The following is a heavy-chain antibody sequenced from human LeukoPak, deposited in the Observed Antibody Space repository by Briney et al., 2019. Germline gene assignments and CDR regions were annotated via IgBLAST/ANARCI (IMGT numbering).Heavy chain of an antibody. Sequence: SETLSLTCTVSGGSISSSSYYWGWIRQPPGKGLEWIGSIYYSGSTYYNPSLKSRVTISVDTSKNQFSLKLSSVTAADTAVYYCARGYSYGSLTYDYWGQGTLVTVSS. J-gene: IGHJ4*02. CDR3: ARGYSYGSLTYDY. D-gene: IGHD5-18*01. V-gene: IGHV4-39*07. CDR1: GGSISSSSYY. CDR2: IYYSGST.